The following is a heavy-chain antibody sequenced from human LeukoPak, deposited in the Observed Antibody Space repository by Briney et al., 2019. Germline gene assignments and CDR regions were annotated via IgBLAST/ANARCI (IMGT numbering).Heavy chain of an antibody. CDR3: ARVVVAAIVNWFDP. J-gene: IGHJ5*02. CDR1: GGSISSGGYS. CDR2: IYHSGST. V-gene: IGHV4-30-2*01. Sequence: SQTLSLTCAVSGGSISSGGYSWSWIRQPPGKGLEWIGYIYHSGSTYYNPSLKSRVTISVDRSKNQFSLKLSSVTAADTAMYYCARVVVAAIVNWFDPWGQGTLVTVSS. D-gene: IGHD2-15*01.